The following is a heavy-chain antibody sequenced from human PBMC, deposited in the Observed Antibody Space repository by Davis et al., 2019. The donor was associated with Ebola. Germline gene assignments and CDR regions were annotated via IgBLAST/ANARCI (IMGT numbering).Heavy chain of an antibody. V-gene: IGHV3-11*05. J-gene: IGHJ6*02. CDR1: GFTFTDYY. Sequence: GESLKISCAASGFTFTDYYMGWIRQAPGKGLEWVSYISGDSLYTNYADSVRGRLTISRDDAKNSLYLQMNSLRAEDTAVYYCAKGGSGWPSDYSYGLGVWGQGTMVTVSS. CDR3: AKGGSGWPSDYSYGLGV. CDR2: ISGDSLYT. D-gene: IGHD6-19*01.